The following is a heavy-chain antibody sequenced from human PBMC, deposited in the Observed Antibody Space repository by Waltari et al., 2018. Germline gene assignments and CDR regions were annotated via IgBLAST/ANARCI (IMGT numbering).Heavy chain of an antibody. V-gene: IGHV1-18*04. Sequence: QVQLVQSGAEVKKPGASVKVSCKASGYTFTSYGISWVRKAPGQVLEWMGWISAYNGNTNYAQKLQGRVTMTTDTSTSTAYMELRSLRSDDTAVYYCAREWDTAMVSNWFDPWGQGTLVTVSS. CDR3: AREWDTAMVSNWFDP. J-gene: IGHJ5*02. D-gene: IGHD5-18*01. CDR1: GYTFTSYG. CDR2: ISAYNGNT.